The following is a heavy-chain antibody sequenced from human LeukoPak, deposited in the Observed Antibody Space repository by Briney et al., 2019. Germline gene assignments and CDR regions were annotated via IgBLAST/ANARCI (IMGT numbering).Heavy chain of an antibody. Sequence: PGGPLRLSCAASGFTFSRYELNWVRQAPGKGLEWVSYISSSGSIIYYADSVKGRFTISRDNAKNSLYLQMNSLRAEDTALYYCARDLGMTDGDYVSYFDYWGQGTLVTVSS. V-gene: IGHV3-48*03. J-gene: IGHJ4*02. D-gene: IGHD4-17*01. CDR1: GFTFSRYE. CDR2: ISSSGSII. CDR3: ARDLGMTDGDYVSYFDY.